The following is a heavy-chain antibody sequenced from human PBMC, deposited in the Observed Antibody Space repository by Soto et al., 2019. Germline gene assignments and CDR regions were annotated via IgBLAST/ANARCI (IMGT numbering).Heavy chain of an antibody. CDR2: ISWNSGSI. CDR3: AKGHNWNSTPSDY. Sequence: EVQLVESGGGLVQPGRSLRLSCAASGFTFDDYAMHWVRQAPGKGLEWVSGISWNSGSIGYADSVKGRLTISRDNAKNSLYLQMNSLSAEDTDLYYCAKGHNWNSTPSDYWGQGTLVTVS. CDR1: GFTFDDYA. D-gene: IGHD1-7*01. J-gene: IGHJ4*02. V-gene: IGHV3-9*01.